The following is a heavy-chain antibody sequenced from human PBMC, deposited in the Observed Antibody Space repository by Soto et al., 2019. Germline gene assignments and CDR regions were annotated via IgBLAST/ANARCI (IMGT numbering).Heavy chain of an antibody. J-gene: IGHJ6*02. V-gene: IGHV3-21*01. Sequence: EVQLVESGRGLVKPGGSLRLSCAASGFTFSSYSMNWVRQAPGKGLEWVSSISSSSSYIYYADSVKGRFTISRDNAKNSLYLQMNSLRAEDTAVYYCARDAGYSSGWYEGSYYYYGMDVWGQGTTVTVSS. CDR2: ISSSSSYI. D-gene: IGHD6-19*01. CDR3: ARDAGYSSGWYEGSYYYYGMDV. CDR1: GFTFSSYS.